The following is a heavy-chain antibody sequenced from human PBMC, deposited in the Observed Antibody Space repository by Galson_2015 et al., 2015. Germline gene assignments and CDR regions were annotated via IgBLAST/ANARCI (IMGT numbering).Heavy chain of an antibody. CDR2: ISGDTRTI. V-gene: IGHV3-23*01. CDR3: AKDSTSREAPD. J-gene: IGHJ4*02. CDR1: GFPFDDYA. Sequence: SLRLSCAASGFPFDDYAIHWLRQVPGKGLEWVSVISGDTRTIYYADSVKGRFTTSRDNSKNTVYLQMNSLRAEDTAVYYCAKDSTSREAPDWGQGTLVTVSS. D-gene: IGHD6-13*01.